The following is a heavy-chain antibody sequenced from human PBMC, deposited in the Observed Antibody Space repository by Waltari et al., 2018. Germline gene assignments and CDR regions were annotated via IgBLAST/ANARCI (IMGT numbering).Heavy chain of an antibody. Sequence: QVQLQESGPRLVKPSETLSLTCTVSEYSVSTGFYWGWGRQSPGKGLEWIGSIYHLGNTRYNPPLSSRVAVSMDMSKNQFSLRLTSVTAADTAVYYCARHRLDRGDSFDFWGQGALVTVSS. J-gene: IGHJ4*02. CDR1: EYSVSTGFY. CDR3: ARHRLDRGDSFDF. D-gene: IGHD3-22*01. CDR2: IYHLGNT. V-gene: IGHV4-38-2*02.